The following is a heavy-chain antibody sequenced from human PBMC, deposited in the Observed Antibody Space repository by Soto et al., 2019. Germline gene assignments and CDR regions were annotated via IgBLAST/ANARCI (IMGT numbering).Heavy chain of an antibody. V-gene: IGHV3-30*04. CDR3: VSPHSESSNAFDL. Sequence: XASLRLSCAASGFSFSHYAMHWVRQPPGKGLEWVALISYDGENQYFTDSVRGRFTISRDNSKTAVYLEMNDLRLDDTATYYCVSPHSESSNAFDLWGQGTLVTVSS. CDR2: ISYDGENQ. D-gene: IGHD3-10*01. CDR1: GFSFSHYA. J-gene: IGHJ5*02.